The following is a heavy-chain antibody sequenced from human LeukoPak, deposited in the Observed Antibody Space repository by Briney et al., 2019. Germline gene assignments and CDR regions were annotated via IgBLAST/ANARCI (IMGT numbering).Heavy chain of an antibody. Sequence: SETLSLTCTVSGGSISSSSYYWSWIRQPAGKGLEWIGRIYTIGSTNYNPSLKSRVTMSVDTSKNQFSLKLSSVTAADTAVYYCAKDRAVTVGFLADAFDIWGQGTMVTVSS. CDR1: GGSISSSSYY. CDR3: AKDRAVTVGFLADAFDI. D-gene: IGHD2-21*02. J-gene: IGHJ3*02. V-gene: IGHV4-61*02. CDR2: IYTIGST.